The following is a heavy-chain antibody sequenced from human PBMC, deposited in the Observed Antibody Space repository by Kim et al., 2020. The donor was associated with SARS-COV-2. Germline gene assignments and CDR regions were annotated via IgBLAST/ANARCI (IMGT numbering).Heavy chain of an antibody. J-gene: IGHJ3*01. CDR2: INQDGSAK. V-gene: IGHV3-7*03. Sequence: GGSLRLSCAASGFTFNNYWMSWVRQAPGEGLECVANINQDGSAKYYVGSVKGRFTVSRDNAENSLYLQMSGLRAEDTAVYYCARDLSGSKDAFDLWGQGTMFPVSS. CDR3: ARDLSGSKDAFDL. D-gene: IGHD1-26*01. CDR1: GFTFNNYW.